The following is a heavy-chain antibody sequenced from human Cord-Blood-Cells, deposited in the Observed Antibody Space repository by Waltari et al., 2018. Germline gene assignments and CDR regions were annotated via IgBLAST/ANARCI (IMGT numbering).Heavy chain of an antibody. CDR3: ARDGPTRGALHYYYYYMDV. CDR2: IIPIFGTA. CDR1: GGTFSRHV. D-gene: IGHD1-26*01. J-gene: IGHJ6*03. Sequence: QVQLVQSGAEVKKPGSSVKVSCKASGGTFSRHVISRVRQAPGQGLEWMGGIIPIFGTANYAQKFQGRVTITADESTSTAYMELSSLRSEDTAVYYCARDGPTRGALHYYYYYMDVWGKGTTVTVSS. V-gene: IGHV1-69*01.